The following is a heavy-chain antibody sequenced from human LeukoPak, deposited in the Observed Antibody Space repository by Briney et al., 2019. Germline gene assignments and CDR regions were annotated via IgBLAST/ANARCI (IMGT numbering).Heavy chain of an antibody. CDR2: INPNSGGT. CDR1: GYTFTGYY. D-gene: IGHD2-15*01. J-gene: IGHJ6*03. V-gene: IGHV1-2*02. CDR3: ARGVVAATFYYYMDV. Sequence: ASVKVSCRASGYTFTGYYMHWVRQAPGQGLEWMGWINPNSGGTNYAQKFQGRVTMTRDTSIGTAYMDLNSLRSDDTAVYFCARGVVAATFYYYMDVWGTGTTVTVSS.